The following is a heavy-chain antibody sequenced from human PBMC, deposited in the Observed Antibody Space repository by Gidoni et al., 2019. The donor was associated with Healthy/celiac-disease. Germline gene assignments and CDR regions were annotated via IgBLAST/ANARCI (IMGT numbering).Heavy chain of an antibody. Sequence: QVQLVESGGGVVQPWRSLRLSCAASGFTFSSYGMHWVRQAPGKGLEWVAVISYDGSNKYYADSVKGRFTISRDNSKNTLYLQMNSLRAEDTAVYYCAKDLAVGATRDYWGQGTLVTVSS. D-gene: IGHD1-26*01. CDR1: GFTFSSYG. CDR2: ISYDGSNK. J-gene: IGHJ4*02. CDR3: AKDLAVGATRDY. V-gene: IGHV3-30*18.